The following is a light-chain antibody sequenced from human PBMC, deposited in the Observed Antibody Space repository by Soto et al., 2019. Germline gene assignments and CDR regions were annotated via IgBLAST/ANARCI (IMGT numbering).Light chain of an antibody. CDR1: SSNVGVFNH. J-gene: IGLJ1*01. Sequence: SVLTQPASVSGSPGQSITISCPATSSNVGVFNHVSWYQHHPGKAPNLLIYDVSTRPSGISNRFSVSKSGTTASLTISGLQLEDEGDYYCSSYTTSTTRQLAFGTGTKVTVL. CDR2: DVS. V-gene: IGLV2-14*03. CDR3: SSYTTSTTRQLA.